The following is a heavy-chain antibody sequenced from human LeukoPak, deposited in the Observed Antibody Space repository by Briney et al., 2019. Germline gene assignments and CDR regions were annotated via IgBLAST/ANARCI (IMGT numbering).Heavy chain of an antibody. D-gene: IGHD3-10*01. CDR2: ITSDGENT. J-gene: IGHJ4*02. CDR1: GFSFSTHN. Sequence: GGSLRLSCSASGFSFSTHNMHWVRQAPGKGLEFVSGITSDGENTDYLDFVKGRFTITRDNSKNTLYLHMTSLRPEDTAVYFCVKGRHGTGWDFWGPGTLVIVSS. V-gene: IGHV3-64D*06. CDR3: VKGRHGTGWDF.